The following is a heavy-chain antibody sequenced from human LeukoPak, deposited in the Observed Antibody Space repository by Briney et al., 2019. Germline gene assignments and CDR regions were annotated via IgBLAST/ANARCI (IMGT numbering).Heavy chain of an antibody. CDR2: ISGSGGST. V-gene: IGHV3-23*01. D-gene: IGHD3-10*01. CDR3: AKDDSRGSGSSGWFDP. J-gene: IGHJ5*02. Sequence: SGGSLRLSCAPSGFTFSSYAMSWVRQAPGKGLEWVSAISGSGGSTYYADSVKGRFTISRDNSKNTLYLQMSSLRAEDTAIYYCAKDDSRGSGSSGWFDPWGQGTLVTVSS. CDR1: GFTFSSYA.